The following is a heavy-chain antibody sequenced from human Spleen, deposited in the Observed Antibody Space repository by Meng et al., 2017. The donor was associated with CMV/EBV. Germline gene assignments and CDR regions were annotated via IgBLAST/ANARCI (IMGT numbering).Heavy chain of an antibody. Sequence: TCTVSGGSISSYYWSWIRPPPGKGLEWIGYIYYSGSTNYNPSLKSRVTISVDTSKNQFSLKLSSVTAADTAVYYCARASKARYYFDYWGQGTLVTVSS. V-gene: IGHV4-59*01. CDR3: ARASKARYYFDY. CDR1: GGSISSYY. J-gene: IGHJ4*02. CDR2: IYYSGST.